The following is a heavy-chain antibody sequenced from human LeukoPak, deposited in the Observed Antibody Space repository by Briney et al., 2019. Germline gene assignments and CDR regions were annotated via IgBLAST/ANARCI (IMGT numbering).Heavy chain of an antibody. CDR1: GGSISSSSYY. V-gene: IGHV4-39*01. Sequence: SETLSLTCTISGGSISSSSYYWGWIRQPPGKGLEWIGSIYYSGSTYYNPSLKSRVTISVDTSKNQFSLKLSSVTAADTAVYYCARVKGYYDSSGYITTLDYWGQGTLVTVSS. CDR3: ARVKGYYDSSGYITTLDY. CDR2: IYYSGST. J-gene: IGHJ4*02. D-gene: IGHD3-22*01.